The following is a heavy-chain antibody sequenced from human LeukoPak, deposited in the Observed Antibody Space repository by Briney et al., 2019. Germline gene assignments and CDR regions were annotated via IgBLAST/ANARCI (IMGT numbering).Heavy chain of an antibody. CDR1: GYTFTSYG. D-gene: IGHD3-22*01. V-gene: IGHV1-18*01. Sequence: ASVNVSCKASGYTFTSYGISWVRQAPGQGLEWMGWISAYNGNTNYAQKLQGRVTMTTDTSTSTAYMELRSLRSDDTAVYYCAGNQYYYDSSGYSPWGQGTLVTVSS. J-gene: IGHJ5*02. CDR2: ISAYNGNT. CDR3: AGNQYYYDSSGYSP.